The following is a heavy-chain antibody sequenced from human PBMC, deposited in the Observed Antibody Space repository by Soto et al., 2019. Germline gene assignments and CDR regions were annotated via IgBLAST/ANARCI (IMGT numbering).Heavy chain of an antibody. CDR1: GFTFSEYW. J-gene: IGHJ6*02. Sequence: GGSLRLSCAASGFTFSEYWMNWVRQAPGMGLEWVANIKQDGSEKNSVDSVKGRFTISRDNAKKSLYLQMNSLRAEDTAVYYCVRDPDYYDTRGSYYGMDVWGQGTTVTVLL. D-gene: IGHD3-22*01. CDR3: VRDPDYYDTRGSYYGMDV. CDR2: IKQDGSEK. V-gene: IGHV3-7*03.